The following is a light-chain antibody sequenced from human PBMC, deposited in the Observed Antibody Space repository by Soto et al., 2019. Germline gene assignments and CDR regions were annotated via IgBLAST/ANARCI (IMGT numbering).Light chain of an antibody. CDR2: AAS. CDR3: QKYNSALLVT. V-gene: IGKV1-27*01. J-gene: IGKJ3*01. CDR1: QGISNY. Sequence: DIQMTQSPSSLSASVGDRVTIICRASQGISNYLAWYQQKPGKVPKLLIYAASTLQSGVPSRFSGSGSGTDFTLTISSLQPEDVATYYCQKYNSALLVTFGPGTKVDIK.